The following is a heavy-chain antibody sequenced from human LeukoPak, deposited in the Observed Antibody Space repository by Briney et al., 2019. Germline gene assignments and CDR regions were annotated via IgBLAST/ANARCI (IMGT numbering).Heavy chain of an antibody. Sequence: SETLSLTCTVSGGSISSSSYYWGWIRQPPGKGLEWIGSIYYSGSTYYNPSLKSRVTISVDTSKNQFSLKLSSVTAADTAVYYCARKRPPSSVLRYSHAFDIWGQGTMVTVSS. CDR3: ARKRPPSSVLRYSHAFDI. D-gene: IGHD3-9*01. J-gene: IGHJ3*02. V-gene: IGHV4-39*07. CDR1: GGSISSSSYY. CDR2: IYYSGST.